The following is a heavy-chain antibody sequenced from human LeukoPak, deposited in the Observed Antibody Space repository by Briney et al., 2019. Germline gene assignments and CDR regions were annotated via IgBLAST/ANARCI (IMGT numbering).Heavy chain of an antibody. CDR2: ISAYNGNT. CDR1: GYTFTSYG. Sequence: ASVKVSCKPSGYTFTSYGFSWVRQAPGQGLEWMGWISAYNGNTKYAQNLQGRVTMATDSPTSTAYMELRSLRSDDTAVYYCARVGYSSSWYIDYWGQGTMVTVSS. J-gene: IGHJ4*02. D-gene: IGHD6-13*01. V-gene: IGHV1-18*01. CDR3: ARVGYSSSWYIDY.